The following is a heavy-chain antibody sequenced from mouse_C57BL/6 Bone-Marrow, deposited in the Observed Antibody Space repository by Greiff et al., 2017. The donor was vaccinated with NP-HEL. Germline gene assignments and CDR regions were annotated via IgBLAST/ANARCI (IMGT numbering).Heavy chain of an antibody. J-gene: IGHJ4*01. V-gene: IGHV5-16*01. CDR3: AREGGLRRRTYAMDY. Sequence: EVQLVESAGGLVQPGSSMKLSCTASGFTFSDYYMAWVRQVPEKGLEWVANINYDGSSTYYLDSLKSRFIISRDNAKNILYLQMSSLKSEDTATYYCAREGGLRRRTYAMDYWGQGTSVTVSS. CDR1: GFTFSDYY. CDR2: INYDGSST. D-gene: IGHD2-4*01.